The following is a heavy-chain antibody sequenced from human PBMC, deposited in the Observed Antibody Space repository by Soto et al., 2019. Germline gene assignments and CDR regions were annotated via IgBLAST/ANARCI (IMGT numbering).Heavy chain of an antibody. D-gene: IGHD2-2*01. CDR2: IIPIFGTA. J-gene: IGHJ6*02. V-gene: IGHV1-69*01. CDR3: AREKVVVVPAAIPSLDYGMDV. Sequence: QVQLVQSGAEVKKPGSSVKVSCKASGGTFSSYAISWVRQAPGQGLEWMGGIIPIFGTANYAQKSQGRVTITADESTSTAYMELSSLRSEDTAVYYCAREKVVVVPAAIPSLDYGMDVWGQGTTVTVSS. CDR1: GGTFSSYA.